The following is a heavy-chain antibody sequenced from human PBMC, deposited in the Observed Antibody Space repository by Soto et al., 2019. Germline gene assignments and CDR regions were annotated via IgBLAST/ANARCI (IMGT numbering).Heavy chain of an antibody. CDR3: ANFNWYSDL. CDR1: GGSISSYY. J-gene: IGHJ2*01. V-gene: IGHV4-59*01. Sequence: SETLSLTCTVSGGSISSYYWSWIRQPPGKGLEWIGYIYYTGSTNYNPSLKSRVTISVDTSKNQFSLQLSSVTAADTAVYYCANFNWYSDLWGRGTLVTVS. CDR2: IYYTGST.